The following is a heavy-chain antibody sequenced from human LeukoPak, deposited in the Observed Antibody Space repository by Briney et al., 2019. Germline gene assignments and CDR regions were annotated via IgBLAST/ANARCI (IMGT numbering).Heavy chain of an antibody. D-gene: IGHD6-13*01. CDR1: GGTFSSYA. V-gene: IGHV1-69*05. CDR3: ASAAAAGTGDYYYYYYMDV. CDR2: IIPIFGTA. J-gene: IGHJ6*03. Sequence: SVKVSFKASGGTFSSYAISWVRQAPGQGLEWMGGIIPIFGTANYAQKFQGRVTITTDESTSTAYMELSSLRSEDTAVYHCASAAAAGTGDYYYYYYMDVWGKGTTVTVSS.